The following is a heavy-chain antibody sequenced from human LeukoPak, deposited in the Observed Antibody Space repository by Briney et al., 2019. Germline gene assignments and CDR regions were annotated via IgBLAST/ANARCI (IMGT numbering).Heavy chain of an antibody. Sequence: GGSLRLSCAASGFTFSRYELNWVRQAPGKGLEWVSYISSSGSIIYYADSVKGRFTISRDNAKNSLYLQMNSLRAEDTALYYCARDLWDHWGQGTLVTVSS. CDR2: ISSSGSII. CDR3: ARDLWDH. J-gene: IGHJ4*02. V-gene: IGHV3-48*03. CDR1: GFTFSRYE.